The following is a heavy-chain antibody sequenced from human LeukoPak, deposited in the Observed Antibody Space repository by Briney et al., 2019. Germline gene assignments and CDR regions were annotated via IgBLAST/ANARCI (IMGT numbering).Heavy chain of an antibody. Sequence: ASVTVSCTASGYTFTSYGISWVRRAPGQGLERMGWISAYNGNTNYAQKLQGRVTMTTDTSTSTAYMELRSLRSDDTAVYYCARDRPYYYDSSGINWFDPWGQGTLVTVSS. CDR1: GYTFTSYG. CDR3: ARDRPYYYDSSGINWFDP. J-gene: IGHJ5*02. D-gene: IGHD3-22*01. V-gene: IGHV1-18*01. CDR2: ISAYNGNT.